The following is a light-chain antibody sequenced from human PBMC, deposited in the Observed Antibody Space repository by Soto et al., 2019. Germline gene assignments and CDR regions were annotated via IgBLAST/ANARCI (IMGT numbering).Light chain of an antibody. CDR3: QSYDSSLSGSYV. Sequence: QSVLTQPPSVSGAPGQRVTISCTGSSSNIGAGYDVHWYQQLPGTAPKLLIYGNSNRPSGVPDRFPGSKSGTSASLAITGLQAEDEADYYCQSYDSSLSGSYVFGTGTKLTVL. J-gene: IGLJ1*01. CDR1: SSNIGAGYD. CDR2: GNS. V-gene: IGLV1-40*01.